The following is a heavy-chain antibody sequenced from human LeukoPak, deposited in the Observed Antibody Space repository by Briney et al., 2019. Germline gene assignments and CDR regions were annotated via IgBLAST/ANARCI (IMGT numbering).Heavy chain of an antibody. CDR2: INPNSGGT. Sequence: ASVKISCKASGYTFTGYYMHWVRQAPGQGLEWMGWINPNSGGTNYAQKFQGRVTMTRDPSIGTAYMELSRLRSDDTAVYYCARGGVCSSTSCYNFDYWGQGTLVTVSS. CDR1: GYTFTGYY. V-gene: IGHV1-2*02. J-gene: IGHJ4*02. CDR3: ARGGVCSSTSCYNFDY. D-gene: IGHD2-2*01.